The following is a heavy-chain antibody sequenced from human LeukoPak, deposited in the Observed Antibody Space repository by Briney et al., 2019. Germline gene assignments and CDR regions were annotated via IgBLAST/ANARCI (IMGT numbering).Heavy chain of an antibody. CDR1: GYTFTSYY. CDR2: INPSGGST. D-gene: IGHD3-3*01. J-gene: IGHJ3*02. Sequence: GASVKVSCKASGYTFTSYYMHWVRQAPGQGLEWMGIINPSGGSTSYAQKFQGRVTMTRDTSRSTVYMELSSLRSEDTAVYYCARDGWENDFWSRGAFDIWGQGTMVTVSS. CDR3: ARDGWENDFWSRGAFDI. V-gene: IGHV1-46*01.